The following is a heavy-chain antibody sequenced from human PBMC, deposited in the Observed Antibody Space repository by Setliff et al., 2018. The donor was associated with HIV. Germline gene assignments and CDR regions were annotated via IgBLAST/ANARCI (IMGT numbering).Heavy chain of an antibody. CDR1: GFTFSNAW. Sequence: PGGSLRLSCAVSGFTFSNAWMSWVRQAPGKGLEWVGRLQSKNNGGTTDYGAPVKGRFTISGDESINTLYLQMNSLKTEDTAVYYCIREGYNCGNHAFEIWGQGTMVTVSS. CDR3: IREGYNCGNHAFEI. D-gene: IGHD2-21*01. J-gene: IGHJ3*02. V-gene: IGHV3-15*05. CDR2: LQSKNNGGTT.